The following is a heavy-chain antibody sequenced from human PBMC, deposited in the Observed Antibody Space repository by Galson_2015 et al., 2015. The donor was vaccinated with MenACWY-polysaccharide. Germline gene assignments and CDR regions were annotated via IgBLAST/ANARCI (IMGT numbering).Heavy chain of an antibody. CDR3: ARAYCDRTTCYGMDV. Sequence: SLRLSCAASGFTFSSYAIHWVRQAPGKGLEWVAVISYDGSNKYYADSPKGRFTISRDNSKNMLYLQMNSLRAEDTAVYYCARAYCDRTTCYGMDVWGQGTTVTVSS. CDR1: GFTFSSYA. D-gene: IGHD2-2*01. CDR2: ISYDGSNK. J-gene: IGHJ6*02. V-gene: IGHV3-30-3*01.